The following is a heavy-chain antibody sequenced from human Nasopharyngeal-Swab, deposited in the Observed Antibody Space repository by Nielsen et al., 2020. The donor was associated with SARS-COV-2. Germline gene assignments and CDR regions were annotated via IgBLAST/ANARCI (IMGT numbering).Heavy chain of an antibody. D-gene: IGHD3-22*01. V-gene: IGHV4-39*01. CDR2: IYYSGST. Sequence: SETLSLTCTASGGSISSSSYYWGWIRQPPGKGLEWIGSIYYSGSTYYNPSLKSRVTISVDTSKNQFSLKLSSVTAADTAVYYCASYYDSSGYQTFYYYYMDVWGKGTTVTVSS. J-gene: IGHJ6*03. CDR1: GGSISSSSYY. CDR3: ASYYDSSGYQTFYYYYMDV.